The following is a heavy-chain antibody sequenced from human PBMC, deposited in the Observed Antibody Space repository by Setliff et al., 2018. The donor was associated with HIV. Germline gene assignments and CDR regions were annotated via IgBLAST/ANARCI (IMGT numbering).Heavy chain of an antibody. V-gene: IGHV1-18*01. J-gene: IGHJ3*02. CDR2: INGYSEKT. CDR1: GYTFSNFG. CDR3: AREAPRYASGAFDM. D-gene: IGHD3-10*01. Sequence: ASVTVSCKSSGYTFSNFGASWVRQAPGQGLEWLGYINGYSEKTHFSPRLQGRLTMTTATSTDTVYLELRSLASDDPAIYYCAREAPRYASGAFDMWGLGTMVTVSS.